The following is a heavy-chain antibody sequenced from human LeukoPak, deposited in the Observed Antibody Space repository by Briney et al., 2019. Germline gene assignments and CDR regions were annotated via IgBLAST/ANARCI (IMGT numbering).Heavy chain of an antibody. CDR1: GGSFSGYY. D-gene: IGHD4-17*01. Sequence: SETLSLTCTVYGGSFSGYYWSWIRQPPGKGLEWIGEINHSGSTNYNPSLKSRVTISVDTSKNQFSLKLSSVTAADTAVYYCARGPRTVTTGFDYWGQGTLVTVSS. J-gene: IGHJ4*02. V-gene: IGHV4-34*01. CDR2: INHSGST. CDR3: ARGPRTVTTGFDY.